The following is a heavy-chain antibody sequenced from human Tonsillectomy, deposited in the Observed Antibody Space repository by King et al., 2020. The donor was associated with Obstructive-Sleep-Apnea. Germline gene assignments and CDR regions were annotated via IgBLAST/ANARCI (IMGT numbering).Heavy chain of an antibody. CDR1: GGSIGSSSYF. CDR2: MSYSGGT. CDR3: ARAGDY. V-gene: IGHV4-39*07. Sequence: QLQESGPGLVKPSETLSLTCTVSGGSIGSSSYFWGWIRQPPGKGLEWIGSMSYSGGTYYNLSLKSRVTMSLDTSKNQFSLKLKSVTAADTAVYYCARAGDYWGQGTLVTVSS. J-gene: IGHJ4*02.